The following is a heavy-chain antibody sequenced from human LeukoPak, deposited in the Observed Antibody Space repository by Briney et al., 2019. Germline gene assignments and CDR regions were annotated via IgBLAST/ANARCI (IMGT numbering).Heavy chain of an antibody. CDR1: GGSISSSSCY. CDR2: IYYSGST. CDR3: ARHKRGDYTYFDY. V-gene: IGHV4-39*01. D-gene: IGHD4-17*01. Sequence: SETLSLTCTVSGGSISSSSCYWGWIRQPPGKGLEWIVRIYYSGSTYYNPSLKSRFTITVDTSKNQFSLKLSSVTAADTAVYYCARHKRGDYTYFDYWGQGTLVTVSS. J-gene: IGHJ4*02.